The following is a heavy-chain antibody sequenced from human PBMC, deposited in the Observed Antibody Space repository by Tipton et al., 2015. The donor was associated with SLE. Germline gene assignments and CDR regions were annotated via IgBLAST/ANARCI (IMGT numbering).Heavy chain of an antibody. J-gene: IGHJ4*02. Sequence: GSLRLSCAASGSTISNYAMGWVRQAPGKGLEWVSVIYSGGTTHYADSVKGRFTIPRDYSKNTLYLQMDSLRTVDTAVYYCARGRWSGMDYWGQGTLVTVSS. V-gene: IGHV3-23*03. D-gene: IGHD3-3*01. CDR3: ARGRWSGMDY. CDR1: GSTISNYA. CDR2: IYSGGTT.